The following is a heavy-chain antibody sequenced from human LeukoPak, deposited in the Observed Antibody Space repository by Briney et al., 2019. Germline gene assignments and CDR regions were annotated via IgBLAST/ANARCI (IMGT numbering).Heavy chain of an antibody. CDR2: IIPIFGTA. Sequence: GASVKVSCKAYGYTFTSYGISWVRQAPGQGLEWMGGIIPIFGTANYAQKFQGRVTITADESTSTAYMELSSLRSEDTAVYYCARGAPYYDSSGYKGAFDIWGQGTMVTVSS. CDR3: ARGAPYYDSSGYKGAFDI. V-gene: IGHV1-69*13. CDR1: GYTFTSYG. D-gene: IGHD3-22*01. J-gene: IGHJ3*02.